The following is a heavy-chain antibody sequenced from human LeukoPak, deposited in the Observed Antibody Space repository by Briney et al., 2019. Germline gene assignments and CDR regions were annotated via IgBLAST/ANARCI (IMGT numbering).Heavy chain of an antibody. V-gene: IGHV3-21*04. D-gene: IGHD6-19*01. CDR1: GFTFSSYS. CDR2: ITRGDTYI. CDR3: AKDRGSGWSGGLFDY. J-gene: IGHJ4*02. Sequence: GGSLRLSCVASGFTFSSYSMSWVRQAPGQGLEWVSSITRGDTYIYYADSVKGRFTISRDNAENSLFLQMNSLRAEDMALYYCAKDRGSGWSGGLFDYWGQGTLVTVSS.